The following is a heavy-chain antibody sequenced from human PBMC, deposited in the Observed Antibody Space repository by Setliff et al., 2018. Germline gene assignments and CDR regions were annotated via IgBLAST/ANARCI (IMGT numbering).Heavy chain of an antibody. CDR3: ARDNNYYDRSGYYSGHDV. D-gene: IGHD3-22*01. Sequence: GGSLRLSCAASGFTFSDYAMSWIRQAPGKGLEWISSIXXXXXXXXXXXXXXXXXXXSRDNAKKSLSLQMNSLRAEDTAVYYCARDNNYYDRSGYYSGHDVWGQGILVTVSS. CDR2: IXXXXXXX. J-gene: IGHJ4*03. CDR1: GFTFSDYA. V-gene: IGHV3-11*05.